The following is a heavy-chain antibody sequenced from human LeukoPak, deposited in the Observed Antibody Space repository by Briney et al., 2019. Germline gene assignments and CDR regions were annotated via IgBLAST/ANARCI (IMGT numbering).Heavy chain of an antibody. CDR2: IWSDENNK. CDR3: ARGAEFWDAQPDYYNGVDV. D-gene: IGHD3-3*01. J-gene: IGHJ6*02. Sequence: QAGGSLRLSCAASGFTFRVYAMHGVPQTPDKGLERVVVIWSDENNKHYADSVKGRFTISRDNSTITVYMQMNSLRVEDTALYYCARGAEFWDAQPDYYNGVDVWGQGTTVTVSS. V-gene: IGHV3-33*01. CDR1: GFTFRVYA.